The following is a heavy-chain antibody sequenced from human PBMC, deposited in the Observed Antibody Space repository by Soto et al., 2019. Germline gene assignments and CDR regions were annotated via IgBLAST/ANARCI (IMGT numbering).Heavy chain of an antibody. D-gene: IGHD4-17*01. CDR3: ARAPLWDYGDYEVDY. V-gene: IGHV4-31*03. J-gene: IGHJ4*02. Sequence: QVQLQESGPGLVKPSQTLSLTCTVSGGSISSGGYYWSWIRQHPGKGLEWVGYIYYSGSTYYNPSLKSRVTISVDTSKTQFSLKLSSVTAADTAVYYCARAPLWDYGDYEVDYWGQGTLVTVSS. CDR1: GGSISSGGYY. CDR2: IYYSGST.